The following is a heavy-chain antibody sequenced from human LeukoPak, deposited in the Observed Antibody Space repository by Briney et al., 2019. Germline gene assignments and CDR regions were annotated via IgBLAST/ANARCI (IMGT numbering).Heavy chain of an antibody. CDR1: GFTFDDYG. CDR2: INWNGGST. V-gene: IGHV3-20*04. CDR3: ARADTAMVYYYYMDV. J-gene: IGHJ6*03. D-gene: IGHD5-18*01. Sequence: PGGSLRLSCAASGFTFDDYGMSWVRQAPGKGLEWVSGINWNGGSTGYADSVKGRFTISRDNAKNSLYLQMNSLRAEDTALYYCARADTAMVYYYYMDVWGKGTTVTVSS.